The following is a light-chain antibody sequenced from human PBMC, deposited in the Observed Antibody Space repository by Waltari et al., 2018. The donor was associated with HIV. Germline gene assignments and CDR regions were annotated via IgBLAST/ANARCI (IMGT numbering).Light chain of an antibody. CDR3: CSYTSAATWV. CDR2: EVS. V-gene: IGLV2-14*01. Sequence: QSALTQPASVSGSRGQSITISCTGTNSDLGSSDLVSWYQQHPGDAPKLIIYEVSYRPSGVSDRFSGSKSINAASLTISGLQADDEADYYCCSYTSAATWVFGGGTKVTVL. J-gene: IGLJ3*02. CDR1: NSDLGSSDL.